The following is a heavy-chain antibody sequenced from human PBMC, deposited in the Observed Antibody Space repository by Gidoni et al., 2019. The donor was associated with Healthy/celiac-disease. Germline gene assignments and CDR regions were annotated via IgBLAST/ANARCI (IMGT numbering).Heavy chain of an antibody. J-gene: IGHJ4*02. V-gene: IGHV2-5*01. CDR1: GFSLSTSGVG. CDR3: ALTGYYAGFDY. D-gene: IGHD3-9*01. CDR2: IYWNDDK. Sequence: QITLKESGPTLVKPTQTLTLTCTFSGFSLSTSGVGVGWIRQPPGKALEWLALIYWNDDKRYSPSLKSRLIITKDTSKNQVVLTMTNMDPVDTATYYCALTGYYAGFDYWGQGTLVTVSS.